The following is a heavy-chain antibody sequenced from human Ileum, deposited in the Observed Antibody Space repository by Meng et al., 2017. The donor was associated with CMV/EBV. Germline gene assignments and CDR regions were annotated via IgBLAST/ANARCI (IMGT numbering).Heavy chain of an antibody. CDR2: ISTTTGST. CDR1: GYTFTDFG. J-gene: IGHJ5*02. V-gene: IGHV1-18*01. D-gene: IGHD4-11*01. CDR3: ARDPFDYRFDP. Sequence: ASVKVSCKASGYTFTDFGISWVRQAPGQGLEWMGWISTTTGSTNYAQKIQGRVTMTTDTSTSTAYMELRNLKSDDTPVYYCARDPFDYRFDPWGQGTLVTVSS.